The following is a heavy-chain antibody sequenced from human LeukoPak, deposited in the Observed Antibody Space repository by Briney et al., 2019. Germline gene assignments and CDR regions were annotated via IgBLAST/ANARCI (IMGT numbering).Heavy chain of an antibody. CDR1: GFTFSSYG. J-gene: IGHJ6*03. CDR2: IWYDGSNK. CDR3: ARDRSGDYAYYMDV. D-gene: IGHD4-17*01. Sequence: GGSLRLSCAASGFTFSSYGMHWVRQAPGKGLEWVAVIWYDGSNKYYADSVKGRFTISRDNSKNTLYLQMNSLRAEDTDVYYCARDRSGDYAYYMDVWGKGTTLTVSS. V-gene: IGHV3-33*01.